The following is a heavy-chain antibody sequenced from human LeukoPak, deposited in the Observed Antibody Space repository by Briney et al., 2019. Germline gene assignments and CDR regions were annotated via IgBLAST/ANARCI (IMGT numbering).Heavy chain of an antibody. CDR1: GYTFTGYY. J-gene: IGHJ3*02. CDR2: INPKSGGT. V-gene: IGHV1-2*02. Sequence: EASVKVSCKASGYTFTGYYMHWVRQAPGQGLEWMGWINPKSGGTNYAKKFQGRVTITRDMSLRTAYIELSSLRSEDSAVYYWARSRRQTPRFPSLPVGATRRGNALDIWGQGTMVTVSS. D-gene: IGHD1-26*01. CDR3: ARSRRQTPRFPSLPVGATRRGNALDI.